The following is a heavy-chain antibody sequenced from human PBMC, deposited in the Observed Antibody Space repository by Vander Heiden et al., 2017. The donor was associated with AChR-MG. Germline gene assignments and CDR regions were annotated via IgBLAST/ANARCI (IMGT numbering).Heavy chain of an antibody. V-gene: IGHV3-48*02. CDR1: GFTFSSYS. CDR2: ISSSSSTI. CDR3: ARSRWERRDFSDAFDI. Sequence: EVQLVESGGGLVQPEGSLRLSCAASGFTFSSYSMNWVRQAPGKGLEWVSYISSSSSTIYYADSVKGRFTISRDNAKNSLYLQMNSLRDEDTAVYYCARSRWERRDFSDAFDIWGQGTMVTVSS. D-gene: IGHD1-26*01. J-gene: IGHJ3*02.